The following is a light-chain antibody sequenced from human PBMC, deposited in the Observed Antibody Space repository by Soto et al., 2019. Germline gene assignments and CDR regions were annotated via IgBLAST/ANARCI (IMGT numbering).Light chain of an antibody. CDR2: WAS. CDR3: QQYYNTPRT. CDR1: QSVLYNSNNKNY. Sequence: DIVMTQSPDSLAVSLGERATINCKSSQSVLYNSNNKNYLAWYQQKPGQPPKLLIYWASTREFGVPDRFSGSGSGTDFTLIISNLQAEDVAVYYCQQYYNTPRTFGPGTKVEIK. V-gene: IGKV4-1*01. J-gene: IGKJ3*01.